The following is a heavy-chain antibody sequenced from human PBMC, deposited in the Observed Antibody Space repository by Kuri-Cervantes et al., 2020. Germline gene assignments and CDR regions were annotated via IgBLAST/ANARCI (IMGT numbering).Heavy chain of an antibody. Sequence: GESLKISCAASGFTFSSYSMNWVRQAPGKGLEWVSYISSSTSTVYYAESVKGRFTISRDNAKNSLYLQMDSLRDEDTAVYYCVRASGGVGGSYQSYPCDYWGQGTLVTVSS. CDR1: GFTFSSYS. CDR3: VRASGGVGGSYQSYPCDY. D-gene: IGHD1-26*01. V-gene: IGHV3-48*02. CDR2: ISSSTSTV. J-gene: IGHJ4*02.